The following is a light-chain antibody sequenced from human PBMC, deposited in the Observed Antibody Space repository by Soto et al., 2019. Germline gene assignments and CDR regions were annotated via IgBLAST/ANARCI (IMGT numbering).Light chain of an antibody. Sequence: QSALTQPRSVSGSPGQSVTISCTGTSSDVGGYNYVSWYQQHPGKAPTLMIYDVTKRPSGVPDRFSGSKSDNTASLTISGLQAEDEADYDCCSYGGSYTLVFGGGTKLTVL. CDR1: SSDVGGYNY. V-gene: IGLV2-11*01. CDR2: DVT. CDR3: CSYGGSYTLV. J-gene: IGLJ3*02.